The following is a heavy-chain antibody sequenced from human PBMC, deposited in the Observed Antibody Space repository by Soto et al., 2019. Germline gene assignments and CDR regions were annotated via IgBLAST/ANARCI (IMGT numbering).Heavy chain of an antibody. CDR2: ISADNGNA. D-gene: IGHD2-15*01. CDR3: ARDFCRGSSCTRWYFDL. V-gene: IGHV1-18*01. J-gene: IGHJ2*01. Sequence: QVQLVQSGAEVKKPGASVKVSCKASGYTFTNYGISWVRQAPGQGLEWMGWISADNGNAKYAQKLQGRGTLTTDTXXSXAXXXXXXXXXXXXXVYYCARDFCRGSSCTRWYFDLWGRGTLVTVSS. CDR1: GYTFTNYG.